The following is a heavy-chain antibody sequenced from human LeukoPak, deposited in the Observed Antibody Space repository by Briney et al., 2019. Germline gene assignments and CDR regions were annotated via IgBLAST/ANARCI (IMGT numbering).Heavy chain of an antibody. J-gene: IGHJ4*02. Sequence: SVKVSCKASGGTFSSYTISWVRQAPGQGLGWMGRIIPILGIANYAQKFQGRVTITADKSTSTAYMELSSLRSEDTAVYYCARDEGLGGSPDYWGQGTLVTVSS. CDR1: GGTFSSYT. D-gene: IGHD2-15*01. CDR2: IIPILGIA. CDR3: ARDEGLGGSPDY. V-gene: IGHV1-69*04.